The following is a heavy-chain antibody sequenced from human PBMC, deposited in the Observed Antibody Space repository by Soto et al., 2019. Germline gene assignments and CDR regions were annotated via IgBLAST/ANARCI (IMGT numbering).Heavy chain of an antibody. CDR3: AKNYGNAFDI. CDR1: GGSISSYY. CDR2: IYYSGST. V-gene: IGHV4-59*01. J-gene: IGHJ3*02. D-gene: IGHD3-10*01. Sequence: PSETLSLTCTVSGGSISSYYWSWIRQPPGKGLEWIGYIYYSGSTNYNPSLKSRVTISVDTSTNQFSLKLSSVTAADTAVYYCAKNYGNAFDIWGQGAMVTVSS.